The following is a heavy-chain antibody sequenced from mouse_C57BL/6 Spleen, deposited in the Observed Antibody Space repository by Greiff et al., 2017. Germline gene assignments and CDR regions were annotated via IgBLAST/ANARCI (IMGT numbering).Heavy chain of an antibody. D-gene: IGHD2-3*01. V-gene: IGHV1-62-2*01. CDR3: ARHEIDCYYGYYAMDY. CDR2: FYPGSGSI. J-gene: IGHJ4*01. Sequence: QVQLQQSGAELVKPGASVKLSCKASGYTFTEYTIHWVKQRSGQGLEWIGWFYPGSGSIKYNEKFKDKATLTADQSSSTVYMELSRLTSEDSAVYFCARHEIDCYYGYYAMDYWGQGTSVTVSS. CDR1: GYTFTEYT.